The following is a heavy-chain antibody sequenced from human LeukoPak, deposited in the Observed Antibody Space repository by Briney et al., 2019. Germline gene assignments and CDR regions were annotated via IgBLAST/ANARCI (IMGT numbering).Heavy chain of an antibody. CDR2: IYYSGST. CDR1: GGSISSSSYY. CDR3: ARYYYDSSGTCFDY. J-gene: IGHJ4*02. Sequence: PSETLSLTCTVSGGSISSSSYYWGWIRQPPGKGLEWIGSIYYSGSTYYNPSLKSRVTISVDTSKNQFSLKLSSVTAADTAVYYCARYYYDSSGTCFDYWGQGTLVTVSS. D-gene: IGHD3-22*01. V-gene: IGHV4-39*07.